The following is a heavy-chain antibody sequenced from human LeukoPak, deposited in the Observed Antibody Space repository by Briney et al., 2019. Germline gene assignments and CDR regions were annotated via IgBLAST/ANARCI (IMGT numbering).Heavy chain of an antibody. J-gene: IGHJ4*02. CDR2: INPNSGGT. Sequence: GASVKVSCKASGYTFTGYYMHWVRQAPGQGLEWMGQINPNSGGTNYAQKFQGRVTMTRDTSISTAYMELSRLRSDDTAVYYCASLWVSIAAAARDYWGQGTLVIVSS. CDR3: ASLWVSIAAAARDY. V-gene: IGHV1-2*06. D-gene: IGHD6-13*01. CDR1: GYTFTGYY.